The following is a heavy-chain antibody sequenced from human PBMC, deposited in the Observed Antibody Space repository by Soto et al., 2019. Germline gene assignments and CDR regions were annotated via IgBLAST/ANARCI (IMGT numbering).Heavy chain of an antibody. Sequence: KVSCKASGYRFTTYYLHWVRQAPGQGLEWMGMINPNVGATTYAQKFQGRVTMTTDTSTSTVYMELSSLRFHDTAVYYCARGISGTYTALDFWGQGALVTVSS. J-gene: IGHJ4*02. CDR3: ARGISGTYTALDF. V-gene: IGHV1-46*01. D-gene: IGHD1-26*01. CDR2: INPNVGAT. CDR1: GYRFTTYY.